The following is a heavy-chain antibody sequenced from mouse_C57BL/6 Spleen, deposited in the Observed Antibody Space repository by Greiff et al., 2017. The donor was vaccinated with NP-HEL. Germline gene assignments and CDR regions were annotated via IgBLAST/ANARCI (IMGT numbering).Heavy chain of an antibody. CDR1: GYTFTSYW. D-gene: IGHD2-4*01. J-gene: IGHJ3*01. CDR2: IDPSDSYT. V-gene: IGHV1-69*01. Sequence: VQLQQPGAELVMPGASVKLSCKASGYTFTSYWMHWVKQRPGQGLEWIGEIDPSDSYTNYNQKFKGKFTLTVDKSSSTAYMQLSSLTSEDSAVYYCARSGDYDAGWFAYWGQGTLVTVSA. CDR3: ARSGDYDAGWFAY.